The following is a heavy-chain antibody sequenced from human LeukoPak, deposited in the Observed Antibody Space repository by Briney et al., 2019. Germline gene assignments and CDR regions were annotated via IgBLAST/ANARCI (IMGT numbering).Heavy chain of an antibody. V-gene: IGHV3-30*02. J-gene: IGHJ4*02. D-gene: IGHD1-26*01. CDR2: IRYDGSNK. CDR1: RFTFSSYG. Sequence: PGGSLRLSCAASRFTFSSYGMHWVRQAPGKGLEWVAFIRYDGSNKYYADSVKGRFTISRDNSKNTLYLQMNSLRVEDTAVYYCAAGWEVSFDYWGQGTLITVSS. CDR3: AAGWEVSFDY.